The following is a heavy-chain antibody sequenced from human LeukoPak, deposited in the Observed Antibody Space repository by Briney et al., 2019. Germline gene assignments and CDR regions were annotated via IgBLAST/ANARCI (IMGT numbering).Heavy chain of an antibody. CDR1: GGTFSSYA. CDR3: ARLKNYYDSSGYYRAGGFDP. D-gene: IGHD3-22*01. Sequence: GASVKVSCKASGGTFSSYAISWVRQAPGEGLEWMGRIIPIFGTANYAQKFQGRVTITTDESTNTAYMELSSLRSEDTAVYYCARLKNYYDSSGYYRAGGFDPWGQGTLVTVSS. CDR2: IIPIFGTA. J-gene: IGHJ5*02. V-gene: IGHV1-69*05.